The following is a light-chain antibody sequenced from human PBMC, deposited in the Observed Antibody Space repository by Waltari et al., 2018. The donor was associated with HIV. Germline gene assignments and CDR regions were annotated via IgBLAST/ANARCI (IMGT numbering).Light chain of an antibody. V-gene: IGLV3-25*03. Sequence: SSELTQPPSVSVSPGQTARITCSGNASPKAYTHWFQQKPCQAPVVVLHKDTERPSGIPERFSASRSGTTVTLTITGVQTDDEADYYCLSADNSGTYVFGPGTTVTVL. J-gene: IGLJ1*01. CDR1: ASPKAY. CDR3: LSADNSGTYV. CDR2: KDT.